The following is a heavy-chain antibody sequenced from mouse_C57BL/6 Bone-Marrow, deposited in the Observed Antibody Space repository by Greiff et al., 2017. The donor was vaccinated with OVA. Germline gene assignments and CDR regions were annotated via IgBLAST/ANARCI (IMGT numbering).Heavy chain of an antibody. Sequence: VQLKQSGPELVKPGASVKISCKASGYSFTGYYMHWVKQSSEKSLEWIGEINPSTGGTSYNQKFKGKATLTVDKSSSTAYMQLKSLTSEDAAVYYCARREGGTVDYWGQGTTLTVSS. CDR3: ARREGGTVDY. CDR2: INPSTGGT. CDR1: GYSFTGYY. D-gene: IGHD4-1*01. V-gene: IGHV1-43*01. J-gene: IGHJ2*01.